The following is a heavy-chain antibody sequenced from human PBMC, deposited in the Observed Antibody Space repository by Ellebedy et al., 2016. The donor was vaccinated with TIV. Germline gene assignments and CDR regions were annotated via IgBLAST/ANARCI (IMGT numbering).Heavy chain of an antibody. J-gene: IGHJ6*02. D-gene: IGHD3-10*01. CDR2: IYPGDSDT. Sequence: GESLKISCKGSGYSFTSYWIGWVRQMPGKGLEWMGIIYPGDSDTRYSPSFQGQVTISADKSISTAYLQWSSLKASDTAIYYGARLDYGSGSYLYYYYGMDVWGQGTTVTVSS. CDR3: ARLDYGSGSYLYYYYGMDV. V-gene: IGHV5-51*01. CDR1: GYSFTSYW.